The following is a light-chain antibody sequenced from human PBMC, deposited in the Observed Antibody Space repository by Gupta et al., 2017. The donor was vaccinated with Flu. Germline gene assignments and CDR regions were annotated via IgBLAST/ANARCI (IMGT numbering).Light chain of an antibody. CDR3: RQGKHWPAT. CDR1: QSLLYSDGNAY. J-gene: IGKJ1*01. CDR2: QVS. V-gene: IGKV2-30*01. Sequence: DVVLTQFPLSLPVILGQAASISCTSSQSLLYSDGNAYLNWFHQRPGQSPRRLIYQVSRRDAEVPDRFSGSGSGTDFTLKISRVEAKDVGVYYCRQGKHWPATFGQGTRVEVK.